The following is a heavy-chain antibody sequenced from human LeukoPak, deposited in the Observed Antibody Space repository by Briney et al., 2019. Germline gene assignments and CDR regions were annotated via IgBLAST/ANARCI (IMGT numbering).Heavy chain of an antibody. CDR3: AKERGYTSGLGTLDY. V-gene: IGHV3-23*01. D-gene: IGHD6-19*01. CDR2: ISGSGGST. J-gene: IGHJ4*02. Sequence: GRTLRLSCVASGFTFSNYAMSWVRQVPGKGLEWVSTISGSGGSTYYADPLKGRFSISRDNSKNTLFLQMKSLRAEDTAVYYCAKERGYTSGLGTLDYWGQGTLVTVST. CDR1: GFTFSNYA.